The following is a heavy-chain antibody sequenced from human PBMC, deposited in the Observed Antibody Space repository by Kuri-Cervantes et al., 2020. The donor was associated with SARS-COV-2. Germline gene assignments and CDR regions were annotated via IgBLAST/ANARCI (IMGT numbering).Heavy chain of an antibody. CDR3: AKDGAGAQDF. CDR1: GFTFRSYA. CDR2: ISGSGETI. D-gene: IGHD4/OR15-4a*01. V-gene: IGHV3-23*01. Sequence: GGSLRLSCAASGFTFRSYAMTWVRQAPGKGLEWVSVISGSGETIHYADSVQGRFTISRDNSKKMLYLQMKSLRAEDTATYYCAKDGAGAQDFWGQGTLVTVSS. J-gene: IGHJ4*02.